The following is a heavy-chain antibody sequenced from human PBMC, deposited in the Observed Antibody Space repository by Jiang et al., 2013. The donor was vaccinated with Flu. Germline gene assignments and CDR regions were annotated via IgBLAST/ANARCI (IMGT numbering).Heavy chain of an antibody. V-gene: IGHV4-59*08. J-gene: IGHJ4*02. Sequence: GSGLVKPSETLSLTCTVSGGSISSYYWSWIRQPPGKGLEWIGYIYYSGSTNYNPSLKSRVTISVDTSKNQFSLKLSSVTAADTAVYYCARQGGPFDYFDYWGQGTLVTVSS. D-gene: IGHD3-16*01. CDR3: ARQGGPFDYFDY. CDR2: IYYSGST. CDR1: GGSISSYY.